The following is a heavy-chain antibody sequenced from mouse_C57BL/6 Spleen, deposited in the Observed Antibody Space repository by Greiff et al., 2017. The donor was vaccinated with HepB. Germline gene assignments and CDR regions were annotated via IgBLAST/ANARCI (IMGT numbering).Heavy chain of an antibody. J-gene: IGHJ2*01. CDR1: GYTFTSYW. Sequence: QVQLQQPGAELVKPGASVKLSCKASGYTFTSYWMHWVKQRPGQGLEWIGMIHPNSGSTNYNEKFKSKATLTVDKSSSTAYMQLSSLTSEDSAVYYRAATTVVATFDYWGQGTTLTVSS. V-gene: IGHV1-64*01. D-gene: IGHD1-1*01. CDR3: AATTVVATFDY. CDR2: IHPNSGST.